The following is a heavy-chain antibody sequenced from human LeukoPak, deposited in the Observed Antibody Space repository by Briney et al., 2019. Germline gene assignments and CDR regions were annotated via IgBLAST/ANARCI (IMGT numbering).Heavy chain of an antibody. V-gene: IGHV3-23*01. J-gene: IGHJ4*02. CDR1: GDSINSLD. CDR3: AKDRSSTVTTFSNY. CDR2: ISGSGGST. Sequence: GTLSLTCTVSGDSINSLDLWSWVRQPPGKGLEWVSAISGSGGSTYYADSVKGRFTISRDNSKNTLYLQMNSLRAEDTAVYYCAKDRSSTVTTFSNYWGQGTLVTVSS. D-gene: IGHD4-17*01.